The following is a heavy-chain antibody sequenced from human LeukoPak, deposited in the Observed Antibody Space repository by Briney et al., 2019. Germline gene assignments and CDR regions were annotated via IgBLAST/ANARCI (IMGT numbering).Heavy chain of an antibody. CDR3: ASFYCSGGSCYQYFSYYYMDV. CDR2: IYYSGST. J-gene: IGHJ6*03. Sequence: SETLSLTCTVPGGSISSYYWSWIRQPPGKGLEWIGYIYYSGSTNYNPSLKSRVTISVDTSKNQFSLKLSSVTAADTAVYYCASFYCSGGSCYQYFSYYYMDVWGKGTTVTISS. D-gene: IGHD2-15*01. V-gene: IGHV4-59*08. CDR1: GGSISSYY.